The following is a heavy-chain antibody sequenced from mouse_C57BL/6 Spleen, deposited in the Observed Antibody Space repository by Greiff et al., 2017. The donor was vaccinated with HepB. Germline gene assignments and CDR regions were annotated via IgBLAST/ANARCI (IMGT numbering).Heavy chain of an antibody. J-gene: IGHJ3*01. CDR1: GYTFTSYW. CDR2: IYPGNSDT. V-gene: IGHV1-5*01. CDR3: TRSYYGSSYPWFAY. D-gene: IGHD1-1*01. Sequence: VQLQQSGTVLARPGASVKMSCKTSGYTFTSYWMHWVKQRPGQGLEWIGAIYPGNSDTSYNQKFKGKAKLTAVTSASTAYMELSSLTNEDSAVYYGTRSYYGSSYPWFAYWGQGTLVTVSA.